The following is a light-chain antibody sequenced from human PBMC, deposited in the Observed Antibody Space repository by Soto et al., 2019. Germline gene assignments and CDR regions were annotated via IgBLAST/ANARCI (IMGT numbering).Light chain of an antibody. V-gene: IGKV3-20*01. Sequence: EIVLTQSPGTLSLSPGERATLSCRASRSVSSSYLAWYQQKPGQAPRLLIYGASSRATGIPDRFSGSGSGKDFTLTISRLEPEDFAVYYCHQYGGSPRTLGQGTKVEIK. CDR1: RSVSSSY. CDR2: GAS. CDR3: HQYGGSPRT. J-gene: IGKJ1*01.